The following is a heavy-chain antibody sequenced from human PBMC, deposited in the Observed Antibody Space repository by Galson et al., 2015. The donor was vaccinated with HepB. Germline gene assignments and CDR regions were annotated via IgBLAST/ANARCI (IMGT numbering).Heavy chain of an antibody. CDR1: GFTFSTYG. V-gene: IGHV3-30*18. Sequence: SLRLSCAASGFTFSTYGMHWVRQAPGRGLEWVAVISYDRNNKYYADSVKGRFTISRENSKNTLYLQMNSLRAEDTAVQYCAKDIKAEGDYWGQGTLVTVPS. CDR3: AKDIKAEGDY. CDR2: ISYDRNNK. D-gene: IGHD2-15*01. J-gene: IGHJ4*02.